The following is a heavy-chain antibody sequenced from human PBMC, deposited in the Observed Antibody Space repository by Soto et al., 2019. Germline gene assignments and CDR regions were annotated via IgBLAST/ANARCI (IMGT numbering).Heavy chain of an antibody. Sequence: CETLSLTCSVYGGSFSGYYWSWIRQPPGKGLEWIGEINHSGSTNYNPSLKSRVTISVDTSKNQFSLKLSSVTAADTAVYYCARAWGYCSSTSCYVNWFDPWGQRTLVTV. CDR3: ARAWGYCSSTSCYVNWFDP. J-gene: IGHJ5*02. V-gene: IGHV4-34*01. CDR2: INHSGST. CDR1: GGSFSGYY. D-gene: IGHD2-2*01.